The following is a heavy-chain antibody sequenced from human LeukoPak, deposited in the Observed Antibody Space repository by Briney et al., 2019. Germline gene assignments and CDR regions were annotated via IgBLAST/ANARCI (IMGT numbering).Heavy chain of an antibody. D-gene: IGHD1/OR15-1a*01. CDR2: ISSSSSTI. J-gene: IGHJ4*02. CDR1: GFTFSSYS. Sequence: GGSLRLSCAASGFTFSSYSMNWVRQAPGKGLEWVSYISSSSSTIYYADSVKGRFTISRDNAKNSLYLQMNSLRAEDTAVYYCARVLTGTTTGFDYWGQGTLVTVSS. CDR3: ARVLTGTTTGFDY. V-gene: IGHV3-48*04.